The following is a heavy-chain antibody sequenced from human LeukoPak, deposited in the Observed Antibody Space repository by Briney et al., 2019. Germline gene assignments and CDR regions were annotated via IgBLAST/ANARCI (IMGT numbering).Heavy chain of an antibody. J-gene: IGHJ4*02. D-gene: IGHD3-10*01. CDR1: GYTFTGYY. CDR3: AREYYYGSGSYLDY. Sequence: ASVKVSCKASGYTFTGYYMHWVRQAPGQGLEWMGWINPSSGGTNYAQKFQGRVTMTRDTSISTAYMELSRLRSDDTAVYYCAREYYYGSGSYLDYWGQGTLVTVSS. V-gene: IGHV1-2*02. CDR2: INPSSGGT.